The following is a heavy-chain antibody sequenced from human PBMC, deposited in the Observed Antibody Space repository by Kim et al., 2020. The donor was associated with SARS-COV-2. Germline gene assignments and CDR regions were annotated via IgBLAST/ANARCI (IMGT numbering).Heavy chain of an antibody. J-gene: IGHJ4*02. CDR1: GFTFSSYA. V-gene: IGHV3-30*04. D-gene: IGHD2-21*02. CDR2: ISYDGSNK. CDR3: ARALGVVVTTDLDY. Sequence: GGSLRLSCAASGFTFSSYAMHWVRQAPGKGLEWVAVISYDGSNKYYADSVKGRFTISRDNSKNTLYLQMNSLRAEDTAVYYCARALGVVVTTDLDYWGQGTLVTVSS.